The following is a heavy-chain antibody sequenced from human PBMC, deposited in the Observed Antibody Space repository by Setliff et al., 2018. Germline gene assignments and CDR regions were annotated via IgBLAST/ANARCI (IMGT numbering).Heavy chain of an antibody. D-gene: IGHD2-15*01. CDR2: INPNDGYT. Sequence: SVKVSCKASGHSLTSNHFHWGRQAPGKGLEWMGTINPNDGYTIYAPAFQGRVAMTTDTSTGTAYMVLSGLTSADTAIYYCIVNMVRPVTGLDSWGPGTLVTVSS. CDR1: GHSLTSNH. CDR3: IVNMVRPVTGLDS. V-gene: IGHV1-46*01. J-gene: IGHJ4*02.